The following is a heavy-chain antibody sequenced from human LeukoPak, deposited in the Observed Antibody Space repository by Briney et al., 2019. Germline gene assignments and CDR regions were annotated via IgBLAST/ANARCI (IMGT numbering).Heavy chain of an antibody. CDR1: GFTFLNYA. V-gene: IGHV3-23*01. D-gene: IGHD2-21*02. CDR3: AKCMSATGVCLNFDS. Sequence: GGSLRLSCEASGFTFLNYAISWVRQAPGKGLQWVSGISGRDDTTYYTDSPEGSTYYTNSAEGRFTISRDNSKNTVYLQIDSLGVEDTAVYYCAKCMSATGVCLNFDSWGQGILVTVSS. J-gene: IGHJ4*02. CDR2: ISGRDDTTYYTDSPEGST.